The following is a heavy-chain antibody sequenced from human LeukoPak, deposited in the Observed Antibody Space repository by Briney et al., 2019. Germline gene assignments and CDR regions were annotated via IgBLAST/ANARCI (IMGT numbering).Heavy chain of an antibody. CDR2: IYTSGNT. J-gene: IGHJ5*01. CDR3: TRDSQLEWFYS. CDR1: GGSISSGFYY. Sequence: SETLSLTCTVSGGSISSGFYYWSWIRQPAGKGLEWIGRIYTSGNTNYNPSLKSRVTISMDTSKNQISLKLRSVTAADTAVYYCTRDSQLEWFYSWGQGTLVTVSS. D-gene: IGHD3-10*01. V-gene: IGHV4-61*02.